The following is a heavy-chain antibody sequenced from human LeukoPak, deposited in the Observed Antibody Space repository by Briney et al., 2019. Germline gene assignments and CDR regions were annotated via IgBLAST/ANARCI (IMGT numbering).Heavy chain of an antibody. D-gene: IGHD3-22*01. CDR1: GFTVSSNY. CDR2: IKQDGSEK. J-gene: IGHJ4*02. CDR3: ARELYYYDSSGYLDY. Sequence: GGSLRLSCAASGFTVSSNYMSWVRQAPGKGLECVANIKQDGSEKYYVDSVKGRFTISRDNAKNSLYLQMNSLRAEDTAVYYCARELYYYDSSGYLDYWGQGTLVTVSS. V-gene: IGHV3-7*01.